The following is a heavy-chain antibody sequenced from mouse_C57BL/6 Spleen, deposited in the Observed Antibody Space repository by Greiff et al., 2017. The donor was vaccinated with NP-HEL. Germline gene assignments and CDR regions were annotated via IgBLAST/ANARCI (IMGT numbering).Heavy chain of an antibody. J-gene: IGHJ2*01. V-gene: IGHV1-54*01. CDR3: ARVGLRLLPFDY. CDR1: GYAFTNYL. CDR2: INPGSGGT. Sequence: VQLQQSGAELVRPGTSVKVSCKASGYAFTNYLIEWVKQRPGQGLEWIGVINPGSGGTNYNEKFKGKATLTADKSSSTAYMQLSSLTSEDSAVYFCARVGLRLLPFDYWGQGTTLTVSS. D-gene: IGHD3-2*02.